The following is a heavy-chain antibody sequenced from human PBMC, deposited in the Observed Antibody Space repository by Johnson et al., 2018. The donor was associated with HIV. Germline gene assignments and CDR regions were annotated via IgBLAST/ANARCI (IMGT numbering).Heavy chain of an antibody. CDR3: AKDFGSSSWHAFDV. D-gene: IGHD6-13*01. Sequence: EQLVESGGGVVQPGGSLRLSCAASGFTVSSNYMSWVRQAPGKGLEWVSVIYSGGSTYYADSVKGRFTISRDNSKNTLYLQMNSLRAEDTAVYYCAKDFGSSSWHAFDVVGQGTMVTVSS. CDR2: IYSGGST. J-gene: IGHJ3*01. CDR1: GFTVSSNY. V-gene: IGHV3-66*02.